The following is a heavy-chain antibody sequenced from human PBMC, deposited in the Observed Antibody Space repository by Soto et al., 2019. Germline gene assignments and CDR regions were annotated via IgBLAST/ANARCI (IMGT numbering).Heavy chain of an antibody. CDR3: ASAPSALYDY. D-gene: IGHD3-16*01. Sequence: GGSLRLSCAASGFSVNNYMSWVRQAPGKGLEWVSVMYSGGGTWYTDSVKGRFTISRDNSKNTLYLQMNSLRAEDTALYYCASAPSALYDYWGQGTPVTVSS. CDR1: GFSVNNY. CDR2: MYSGGGT. J-gene: IGHJ4*02. V-gene: IGHV3-53*01.